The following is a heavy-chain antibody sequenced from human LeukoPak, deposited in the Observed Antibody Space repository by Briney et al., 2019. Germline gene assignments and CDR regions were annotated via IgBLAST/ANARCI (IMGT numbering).Heavy chain of an antibody. CDR2: INPNSGGT. J-gene: IGHJ5*02. CDR1: GYTFTGYY. D-gene: IGHD6-19*01. Sequence: ASVTVSCTASGYTFTGYYMHWVRQAPGQGLEWMGWINPNSGGTNYAQKFQGRVTMTRDTSISTAYMELSRLRSDDTAVYYCARDAVYSSGSNWFDPWGQGTLVTVSS. V-gene: IGHV1-2*02. CDR3: ARDAVYSSGSNWFDP.